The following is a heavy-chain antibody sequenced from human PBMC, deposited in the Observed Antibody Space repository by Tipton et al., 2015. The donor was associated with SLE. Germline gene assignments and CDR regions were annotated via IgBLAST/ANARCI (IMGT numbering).Heavy chain of an antibody. J-gene: IGHJ1*01. CDR3: ARVVVVAWPENFQQ. CDR2: IFHSGST. V-gene: IGHV4-38-2*01. D-gene: IGHD2-15*01. CDR1: GYSISSGDY. Sequence: TLSLTCAVSGYSISSGDYWGWIRQPPGKGLEWIGSIFHSGSTYDNPSLQSRVTISVDTSKNQFSLKVTSVTASDTAVYYCARVVVVAWPENFQQWGQGTLVTVSS.